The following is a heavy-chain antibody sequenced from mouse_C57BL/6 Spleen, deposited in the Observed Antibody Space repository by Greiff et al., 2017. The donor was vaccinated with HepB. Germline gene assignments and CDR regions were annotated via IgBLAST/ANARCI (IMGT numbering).Heavy chain of an antibody. CDR3: TRGGYGAWFAY. CDR2: IDPETGGT. J-gene: IGHJ3*01. CDR1: GYTFTDYE. V-gene: IGHV1-15*01. Sequence: QVQLKESGPELVRPGASVTLSCKASGYTFTDYEMHWVKQTPVHGLEWIGAIDPETGGTAYNQKFKGKAILTADKSSSTAYMELRSLTSEDSAVYYWTRGGYGAWFAYWGQGTLVTVSA. D-gene: IGHD2-2*01.